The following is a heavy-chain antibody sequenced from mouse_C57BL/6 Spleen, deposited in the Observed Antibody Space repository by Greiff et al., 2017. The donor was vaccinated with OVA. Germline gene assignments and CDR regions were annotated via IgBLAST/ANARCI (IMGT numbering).Heavy chain of an antibody. D-gene: IGHD2-4*01. J-gene: IGHJ2*01. Sequence: QVQLQQPGAELVRPGTSVKLSCKASGYTFTSYWMHWVKQRPGQGLEWIGNINPSNGGTNYNEKFKSKATLTVDKSSSTAYMQLSSLTSEDSAVYYCASGGLREYYFDYWGQGTTLTVSS. CDR2: INPSNGGT. CDR1: GYTFTSYW. CDR3: ASGGLREYYFDY. V-gene: IGHV1-53*01.